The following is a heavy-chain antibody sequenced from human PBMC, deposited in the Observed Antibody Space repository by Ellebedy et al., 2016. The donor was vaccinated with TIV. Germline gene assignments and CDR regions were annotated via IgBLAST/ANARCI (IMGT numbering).Heavy chain of an antibody. J-gene: IGHJ2*01. CDR3: ARRGPSGYDYHWYFDL. CDR2: IKSDGSEK. Sequence: GGSLRLSCEASGFTFSNYWMTWVRQAPGKGLEWLATIKSDGSEKNYVDSVRGRFTISRDNAKNSLYLQMNSLRDEDTAVYYCARRGPSGYDYHWYFDLWGRGTPVTVSS. D-gene: IGHD5-12*01. V-gene: IGHV3-7*01. CDR1: GFTFSNYW.